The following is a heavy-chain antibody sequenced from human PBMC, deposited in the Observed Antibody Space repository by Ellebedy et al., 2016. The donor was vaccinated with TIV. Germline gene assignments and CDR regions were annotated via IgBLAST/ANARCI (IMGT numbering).Heavy chain of an antibody. V-gene: IGHV4-59*01. CDR2: VYHSGST. CDR3: ARGRGYCTSTTCRHWYFDL. Sequence: GSLRLSXSVSGGSLNTYYWSWIRQVPAKGLEWIGYVYHSGSTNYNPSLNSRVTISVDTSKNQFSLKLTSATAADTAMFYCARGRGYCTSTTCRHWYFDLWGRGTLVTVSS. CDR1: GGSLNTYY. D-gene: IGHD2-2*01. J-gene: IGHJ2*01.